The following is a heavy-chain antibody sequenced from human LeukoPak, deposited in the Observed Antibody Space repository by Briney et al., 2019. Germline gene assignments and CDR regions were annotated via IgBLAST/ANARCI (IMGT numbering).Heavy chain of an antibody. J-gene: IGHJ6*02. CDR1: GGSVSSSSYY. D-gene: IGHD6-13*01. CDR3: ARLLSSWYGDYYYYYGMDV. Sequence: SETPSLTCTVSGGSVSSSSYYWGWVRQPPGKGLEWLGTIYYSGSTYYNPSLRSRVTISVDTSRNQFSLKLSSVTAADTAVYYCARLLSSWYGDYYYYYGMDVWGQGTTVTVSS. CDR2: IYYSGST. V-gene: IGHV4-39*01.